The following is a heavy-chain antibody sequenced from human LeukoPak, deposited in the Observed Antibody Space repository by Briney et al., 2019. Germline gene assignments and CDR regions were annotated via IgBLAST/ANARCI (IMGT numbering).Heavy chain of an antibody. J-gene: IGHJ6*03. Sequence: SETLSLTCTVSGGSISSGSYYWSWIRQPAGKGVEWIGRIYTSGSTNYNPSLKSRVTISVDTSKNQFSLKLSSVTAADTAVYYCARGRTYYYYMDVWGKGTTVTVSS. V-gene: IGHV4-61*02. CDR1: GGSISSGSYY. CDR3: ARGRTYYYYMDV. CDR2: IYTSGST.